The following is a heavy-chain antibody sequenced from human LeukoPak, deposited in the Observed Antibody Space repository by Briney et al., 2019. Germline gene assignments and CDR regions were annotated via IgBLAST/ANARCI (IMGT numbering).Heavy chain of an antibody. D-gene: IGHD3-22*01. CDR2: IYHSGST. CDR1: GGSISSSSYY. J-gene: IGHJ5*02. V-gene: IGHV4-39*07. Sequence: PSETLSLTCTVSGGSISSSSYYWGWIRQPPGKGLEWIGSIYHSGSTYYNPSLKSRVTISVDTSKNQFSLKLSSVTAADTAVYYCARDLAYYYDSSGHAWFDPWGQGTLVTVSS. CDR3: ARDLAYYYDSSGHAWFDP.